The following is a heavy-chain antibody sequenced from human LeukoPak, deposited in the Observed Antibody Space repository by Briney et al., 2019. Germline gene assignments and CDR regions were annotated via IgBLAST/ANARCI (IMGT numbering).Heavy chain of an antibody. J-gene: IGHJ4*02. CDR1: GGSISSYY. CDR2: IYTSGGT. Sequence: SETLSLTCTVSGGSISSYYWSWIRQPAGKGLEWIGRIYTSGGTNYNPSLKSRITMSVDTSKNQFSLKLSSVTAADTAVYYCAGGTYYNILTGYYDYWGQGTLVTVSS. D-gene: IGHD3-9*01. V-gene: IGHV4-4*07. CDR3: AGGTYYNILTGYYDY.